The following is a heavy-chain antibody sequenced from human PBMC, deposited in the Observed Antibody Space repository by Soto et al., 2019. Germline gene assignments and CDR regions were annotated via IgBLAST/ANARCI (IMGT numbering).Heavy chain of an antibody. J-gene: IGHJ4*02. Sequence: QVQLVQSGAEVKKLGSSVKVSCKASGGTFSSYAISWVRQAPGQGLEWMGGIIPIFGTANYAQKFQGRVTITADKSTSTAYMELSSLRSEDTAVYYCARGGIAAQAGNFDYWGQGTLVTVSS. CDR3: ARGGIAAQAGNFDY. CDR2: IIPIFGTA. CDR1: GGTFSSYA. V-gene: IGHV1-69*06. D-gene: IGHD6-13*01.